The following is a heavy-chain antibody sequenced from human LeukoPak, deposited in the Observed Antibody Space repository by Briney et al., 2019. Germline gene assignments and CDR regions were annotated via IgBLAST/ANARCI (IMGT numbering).Heavy chain of an antibody. J-gene: IGHJ4*02. V-gene: IGHV4-59*10. CDR3: ARAVQLWYYFDY. Sequence: SETLSLTCAVYGGSFSGYYWSWIRQPAGKGLEWIGRIYTSGSTNYNPSLKSRVTMSVDTSKNQFSLKLSSVTAADTAVYYCARAVQLWYYFDYWGQGTLVTVSS. D-gene: IGHD5-18*01. CDR2: IYTSGST. CDR1: GGSFSGYY.